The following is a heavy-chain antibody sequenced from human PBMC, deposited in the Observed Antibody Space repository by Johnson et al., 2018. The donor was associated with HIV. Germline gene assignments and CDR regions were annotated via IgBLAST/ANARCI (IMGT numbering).Heavy chain of an antibody. V-gene: IGHV3-30*04. D-gene: IGHD3-3*01. CDR2: ISYDGSNK. CDR3: GAFDI. CDR1: GFTFRSYA. Sequence: QVQLVESGGGVVQPGRSLRLSCAASGFTFRSYAMHWVRQAPGKGLEWVAVISYDGSNKFYADSVKGRFTVSRDNSKNTVSLQMNSPRDTDDFWSGEGAFDIWGQGTMVTVSS. J-gene: IGHJ3*02.